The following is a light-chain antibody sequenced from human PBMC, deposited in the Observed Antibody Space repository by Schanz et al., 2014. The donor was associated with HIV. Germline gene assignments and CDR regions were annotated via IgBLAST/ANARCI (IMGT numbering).Light chain of an antibody. Sequence: QSVLTQPASVSGSPGQSITFSCTGTNNDIGSYTYVSWYQQHPDKAPKLVVYGVFDRPSGVSNRFSGSKSGNTASLTISGLQSEDEADYYCSSYANTDTVLFGGGTKLTVL. J-gene: IGLJ2*01. CDR2: GVF. CDR1: NNDIGSYTY. V-gene: IGLV2-14*03. CDR3: SSYANTDTVL.